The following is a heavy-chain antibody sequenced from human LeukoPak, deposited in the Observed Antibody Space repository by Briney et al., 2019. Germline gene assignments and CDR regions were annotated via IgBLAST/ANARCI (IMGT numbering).Heavy chain of an antibody. CDR1: GFTFSSYS. V-gene: IGHV3-21*01. CDR3: ARASGSFYPFDY. Sequence: PGGSLRLSCAASGFTFSSYSMNWVRQAPGKGLEWVSSISGSSSYIYYADSVKGRFTISRDNAKNSLYLQMNSLRAEDTAVYYCARASGSFYPFDYWGQGSLVTVSS. CDR2: ISGSSSYI. D-gene: IGHD1-26*01. J-gene: IGHJ4*02.